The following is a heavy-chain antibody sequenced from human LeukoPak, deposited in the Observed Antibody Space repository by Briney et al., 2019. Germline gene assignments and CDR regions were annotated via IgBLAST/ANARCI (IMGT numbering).Heavy chain of an antibody. Sequence: SETLSLTCTVSGGSISSSTCFWAWIRQPPGKGLEWIGSIYDSGSTYYNASLKSRVTISVDTSKNQFSLKLSSVTAAETAVYYCARGDSSWNAFDIWGQGTMLTVSS. CDR2: IYDSGST. D-gene: IGHD6-13*01. V-gene: IGHV4-39*01. J-gene: IGHJ3*02. CDR3: ARGDSSWNAFDI. CDR1: GGSISSSTCF.